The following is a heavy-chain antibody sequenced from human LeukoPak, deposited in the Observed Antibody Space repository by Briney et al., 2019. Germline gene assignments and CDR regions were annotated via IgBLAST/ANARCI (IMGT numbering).Heavy chain of an antibody. D-gene: IGHD6-19*01. J-gene: IGHJ6*03. Sequence: GGSLRLSCAASGFTFSSYGIHWVRQAPGKGLEWVAFIRYDGRNKNYADSVKGRFTISRDNSKNTLYLQMNSLRAEDTAVYYCAKGSKAVLFTRDYYLDVWGKGTTVTISS. CDR3: AKGSKAVLFTRDYYLDV. V-gene: IGHV3-30*02. CDR2: IRYDGRNK. CDR1: GFTFSSYG.